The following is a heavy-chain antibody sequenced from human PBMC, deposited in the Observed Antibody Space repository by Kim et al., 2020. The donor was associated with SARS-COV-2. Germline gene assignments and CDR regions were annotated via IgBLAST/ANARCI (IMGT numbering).Heavy chain of an antibody. V-gene: IGHV4-39*01. D-gene: IGHD3-22*01. CDR2: IYYSGST. CDR1: GGSISSSSYY. Sequence: SETLSLTCTVSGGSISSSSYYWGWIRQPPGKGLEWNGSIYYSGSTYYNPSLKSRVTISVDTSKNQFSLKLSSVTAADTAVYYCARRDGYYDSSGYIDYWGQGTLVTVSS. J-gene: IGHJ4*02. CDR3: ARRDGYYDSSGYIDY.